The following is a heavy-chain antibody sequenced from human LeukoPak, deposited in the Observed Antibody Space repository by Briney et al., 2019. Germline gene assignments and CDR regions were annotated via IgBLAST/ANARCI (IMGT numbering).Heavy chain of an antibody. CDR1: GYSFTSYW. CDR3: ARYTTGDFDY. J-gene: IGHJ4*02. V-gene: IGHV5-10-1*01. Sequence: GESLKISCKGSGYSFTSYWISWVRQMPGKGLEWMGMIDPSDSYTNYSPSFQGHVTISADKSISTAYLQWSSLKASDTAMYYCARYTTGDFDYWGQGTLVTVSS. CDR2: IDPSDSYT. D-gene: IGHD1-1*01.